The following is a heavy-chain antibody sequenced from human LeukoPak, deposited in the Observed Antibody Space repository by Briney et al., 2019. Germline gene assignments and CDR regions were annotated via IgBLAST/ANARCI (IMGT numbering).Heavy chain of an antibody. D-gene: IGHD5-12*01. V-gene: IGHV4-30-2*01. J-gene: IGHJ4*02. Sequence: SETLSLTCTVSGGSISSGGYYWSWIRQPPGKGLEWIGYIYHSGSTYYNPSLKSRVTISVDRSKNQFSLKLSSVTAADTAVYYCARVGYSGYLFDYWGQGTLVTVSS. CDR1: GGSISSGGYY. CDR3: ARVGYSGYLFDY. CDR2: IYHSGST.